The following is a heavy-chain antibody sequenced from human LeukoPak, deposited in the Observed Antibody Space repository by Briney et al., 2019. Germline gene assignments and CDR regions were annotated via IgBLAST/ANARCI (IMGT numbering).Heavy chain of an antibody. D-gene: IGHD6-19*01. CDR2: IYWNDDK. J-gene: IGHJ4*02. CDR1: GFSLSTSGMC. Sequence: SGPALVKPTQTLTLTCTFSGFSLSTSGMCVSWIRQPPGKALEWLALIYWNDDKRYSPSLKSRLTITKDTSKNQVVLTMTNMDPVDTATYYCAHSVVQQWLVPPGCYFDYWGQGTLVTVSS. V-gene: IGHV2-5*08. CDR3: AHSVVQQWLVPPGCYFDY.